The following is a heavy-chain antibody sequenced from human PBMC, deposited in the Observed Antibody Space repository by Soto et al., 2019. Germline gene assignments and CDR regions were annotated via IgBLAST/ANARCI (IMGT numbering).Heavy chain of an antibody. CDR1: GFTFDDYT. CDR3: AKDIGGDSSSWFDY. V-gene: IGHV3-43*01. CDR2: ISWDGGST. D-gene: IGHD6-13*01. J-gene: IGHJ4*02. Sequence: GGSLRLSCAASGFTFDDYTMHWVRQAPGKGLEWVSLISWDGGSTYYADSVKGRFTISRDNSKNSLYLQMNSLRTEDTALYYCAKDIGGDSSSWFDYWGQGTLVTVSS.